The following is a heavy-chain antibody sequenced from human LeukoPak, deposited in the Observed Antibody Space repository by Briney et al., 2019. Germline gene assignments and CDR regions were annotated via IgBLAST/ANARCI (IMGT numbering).Heavy chain of an antibody. D-gene: IGHD5-18*01. CDR2: IRYDGNNK. J-gene: IGHJ4*02. V-gene: IGHV3-30*02. CDR1: GFTFSSYG. Sequence: GGSLRLSCAASGFTFSSYGMHWVRQAPVKGLEWVAFIRYDGNNKYYADSVKGRFTISRDNSKNTLYLQMNSLRAEDTAVYYCPPVDTARYYFDYWGQGTLVTVSS. CDR3: PPVDTARYYFDY.